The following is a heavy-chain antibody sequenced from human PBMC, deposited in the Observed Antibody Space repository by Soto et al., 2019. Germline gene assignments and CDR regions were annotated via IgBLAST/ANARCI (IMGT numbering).Heavy chain of an antibody. CDR2: ISGGGGGT. CDR1: GFTFSNYA. D-gene: IGHD3-9*01. V-gene: IGHV3-23*01. CDR3: TKGSHYDILTAYHAFDF. J-gene: IGHJ4*02. Sequence: EVQLLESGGGLEKPGGSLRLSCAASGFTFSNYALNWVRHAPGKGLEWVSGISGGGGGTHYTDSVKGRFTISRDNSKNTVFLQMNSLRAEDTAVYFCTKGSHYDILTAYHAFDFWGPGTLVTVSS.